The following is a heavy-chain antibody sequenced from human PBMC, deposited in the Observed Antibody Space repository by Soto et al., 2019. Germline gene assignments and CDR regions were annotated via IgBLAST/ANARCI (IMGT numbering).Heavy chain of an antibody. Sequence: SETLSLTCAVYGGSFSGYYWTWIRQPPGKGLEWIGQINHSGSTNYNPSLRSRVTISVDTSKNQFSLKLSSVTAADTAVYYCVRGISMLVVVQTDALVKYYLDSWGLGTLVTVSS. J-gene: IGHJ4*02. D-gene: IGHD2-8*02. CDR2: INHSGST. CDR1: GGSFSGYY. CDR3: VRGISMLVVVQTDALVKYYLDS. V-gene: IGHV4-34*01.